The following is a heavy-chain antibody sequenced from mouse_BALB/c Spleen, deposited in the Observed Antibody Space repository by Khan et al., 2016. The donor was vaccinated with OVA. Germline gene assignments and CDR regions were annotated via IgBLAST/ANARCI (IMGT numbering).Heavy chain of an antibody. Sequence: EVQLQQSGPDLVKPGASVKISCKASGYSFTLYYMSWVKQSHGKSLEWIGRVNPNTDNINYNPELKGKSILTVDKSSNTAYMELRSLTSEDSAVYFCARGYDFFASGGQGTLVTVSA. CDR2: VNPNTDNI. CDR1: GYSFTLYY. J-gene: IGHJ3*01. CDR3: ARGYDFFAS. D-gene: IGHD2-14*01. V-gene: IGHV1-26*01.